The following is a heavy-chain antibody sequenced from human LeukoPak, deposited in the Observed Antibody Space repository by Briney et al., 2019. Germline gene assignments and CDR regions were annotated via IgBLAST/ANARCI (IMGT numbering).Heavy chain of an antibody. V-gene: IGHV3-7*01. D-gene: IGHD6-25*01. Sequence: GGSLRLSCAASGFTFSSYAMSWVRQAPGKGLEWVANIKPDGSEKYYVDSVKGRFTISRDNAKNSLYLQMSSLRAEDTAVYYCLASGGYWGQGTLVTVSS. CDR2: IKPDGSEK. CDR1: GFTFSSYA. CDR3: LASGGY. J-gene: IGHJ4*02.